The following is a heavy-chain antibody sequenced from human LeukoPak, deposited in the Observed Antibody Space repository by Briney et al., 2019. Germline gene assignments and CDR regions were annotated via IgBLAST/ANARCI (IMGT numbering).Heavy chain of an antibody. CDR1: GFTFSSYG. D-gene: IGHD4-23*01. Sequence: PGGSLRLSYAASGFTFSSYGMHWVRQAPGKGLEWVAVISYDGSNKYYADSVKGRFTISRDNSKNTLYLQMNSLRAEDTAVYYCAKGGERYGGAWDYWGQGTLVTVSS. J-gene: IGHJ4*02. V-gene: IGHV3-30*18. CDR2: ISYDGSNK. CDR3: AKGGERYGGAWDY.